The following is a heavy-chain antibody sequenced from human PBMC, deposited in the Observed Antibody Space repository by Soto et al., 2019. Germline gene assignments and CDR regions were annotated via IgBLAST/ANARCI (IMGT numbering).Heavy chain of an antibody. CDR3: ARSSPGEVSSKYYYYGMDV. J-gene: IGHJ6*02. CDR2: IIPIFGTA. D-gene: IGHD4-17*01. V-gene: IGHV1-69*13. Sequence: SVKVSCKASGGTFSSYAISWVRQAPGQGLEWMGGIIPIFGTANYAQKFQGRVTITADESTSTAYMELSSLRSEDTAVYYCARSSPGEVSSKYYYYGMDVWGQGTTVTVSS. CDR1: GGTFSSYA.